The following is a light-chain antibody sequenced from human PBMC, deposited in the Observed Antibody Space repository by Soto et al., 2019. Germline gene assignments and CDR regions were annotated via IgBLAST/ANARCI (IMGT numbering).Light chain of an antibody. CDR2: DTS. CDR3: QQYHDWPLT. J-gene: IGKJ4*01. Sequence: EIVLTQSPATLSLSPGARATISCRASQSVSTYLAWYQQKPGQAPRLLIFDTSNRATGIPARFSGSGSGTDFTLTISSLEPEDFAVYYCQQYHDWPLTCGGGTKGDIK. CDR1: QSVSTY. V-gene: IGKV3-11*01.